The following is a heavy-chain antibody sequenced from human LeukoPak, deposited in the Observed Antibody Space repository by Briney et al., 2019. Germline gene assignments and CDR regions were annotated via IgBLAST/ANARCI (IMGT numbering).Heavy chain of an antibody. D-gene: IGHD3-3*01. CDR2: IIPIFGTA. CDR3: ARPTRLRFLEWLSSGAFDI. Sequence: ASVKVSCKASGGTFSSYAISWVRQAPGQGLEWMGGIIPIFGTANYAQKFQGRVTITADESTSTAYMELSGLRSEDTAVYYCARPTRLRFLEWLSSGAFDIWGQGTMVTVSS. J-gene: IGHJ3*02. CDR1: GGTFSSYA. V-gene: IGHV1-69*13.